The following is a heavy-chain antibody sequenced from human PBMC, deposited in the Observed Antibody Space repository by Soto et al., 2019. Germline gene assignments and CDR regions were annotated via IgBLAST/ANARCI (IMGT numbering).Heavy chain of an antibody. CDR3: AKGKIPAMVKSPPDY. CDR1: GFTFSSYG. CDR2: ISYDGSNK. V-gene: IGHV3-30*18. D-gene: IGHD5-18*01. Sequence: GGSLRLSCAASGFTFSSYGMHWVRQAPGKGLEWVAVISYDGSNKYYADSVKGRFTISRDNSKNTLYLQMNSLRAEDTAVYYCAKGKIPAMVKSPPDYWGQGTLVTVSS. J-gene: IGHJ4*02.